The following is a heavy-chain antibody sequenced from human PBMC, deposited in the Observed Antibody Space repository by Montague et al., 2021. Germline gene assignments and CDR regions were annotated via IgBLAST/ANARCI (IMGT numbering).Heavy chain of an antibody. CDR1: GFTFGTYT. Sequence: SLRLSCPASGFTFGTYTMSWVRQAPGKGLEWVSGISGGGGSIYYADSVKGRLTISRDNSKSTVYLQMSSLRAEDTAVYYCAKDSRGSYYLPCTVEVWGQGTLVTVSS. D-gene: IGHD1-26*01. CDR2: ISGGGGSI. J-gene: IGHJ4*02. V-gene: IGHV3-23*01. CDR3: AKDSRGSYYLPCTVEV.